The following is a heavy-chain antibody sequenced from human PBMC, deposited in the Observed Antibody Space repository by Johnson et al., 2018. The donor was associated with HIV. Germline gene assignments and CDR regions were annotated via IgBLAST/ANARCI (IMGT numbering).Heavy chain of an antibody. CDR1: GFTFSSYA. CDR2: ISYDGSNK. V-gene: IGHV3-30*04. D-gene: IGHD3-16*01. Sequence: QVQLVESGGGLVHPGGSLRLSCAASGFTFSSYAMHWVRQATGKGLEWVAVISYDGSNKYYADSVKGRFTISRDNSKNTLYLQMNSLRAEDTAVYYCARDPRLGELKIDRRGYAFDIWGQGTMVTVSS. CDR3: ARDPRLGELKIDRRGYAFDI. J-gene: IGHJ3*02.